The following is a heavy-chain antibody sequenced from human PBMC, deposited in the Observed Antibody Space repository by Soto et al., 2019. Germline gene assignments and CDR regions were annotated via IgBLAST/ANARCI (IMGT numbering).Heavy chain of an antibody. J-gene: IGHJ5*02. CDR3: ARAGAVIYWFDP. Sequence: ASVKVSCKASGYTFTSYDINWVRQATGQGLEWMGWMNPNSGNTGYAQKFQGRVTMTRNTSISTAYMELSSLRSEDTAVYYCARAGAVIYWFDPWGQGTLVTVS. CDR2: MNPNSGNT. CDR1: GYTFTSYD. D-gene: IGHD3-10*01. V-gene: IGHV1-8*01.